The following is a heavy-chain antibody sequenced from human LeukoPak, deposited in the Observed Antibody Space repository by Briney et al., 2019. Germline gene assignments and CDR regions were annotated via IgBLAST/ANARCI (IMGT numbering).Heavy chain of an antibody. J-gene: IGHJ6*03. D-gene: IGHD6-6*01. CDR1: NYTFTNYG. V-gene: IGHV1-18*01. CDR2: ISAYNGNT. Sequence: ASVKVSCKASNYTFTNYGISWVRQAPGQGLEWMGWISAYNGNTNYAQKLQGRVTMTTDTSTSTAYMELRSLRSDDTAVYYCARYTAARPDYYYYMDVWGKGTTVTVSS. CDR3: ARYTAARPDYYYYMDV.